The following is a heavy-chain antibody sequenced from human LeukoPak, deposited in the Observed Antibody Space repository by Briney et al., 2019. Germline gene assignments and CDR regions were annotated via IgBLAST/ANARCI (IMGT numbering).Heavy chain of an antibody. Sequence: HPGGSLRLSCVATGFNFMHYNMNWVRQVPGKGLEWVSYISSSSSAVYYADSVKGRLTISRDNGKNSLFLQMTSRREEDTAVIYCAPGRETTLVLDAFDIWGQGTTVTVSS. V-gene: IGHV3-48*02. CDR1: GFNFMHYN. CDR2: ISSSSSAV. D-gene: IGHD4-11*01. CDR3: APGRETTLVLDAFDI. J-gene: IGHJ3*02.